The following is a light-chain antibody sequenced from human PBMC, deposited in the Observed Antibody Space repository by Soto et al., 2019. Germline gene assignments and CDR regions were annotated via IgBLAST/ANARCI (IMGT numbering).Light chain of an antibody. CDR1: SSNIGSNY. CDR2: RNN. CDR3: AAWDDSLSGPV. V-gene: IGLV1-47*01. J-gene: IGLJ2*01. Sequence: QTVVTQPPSASGTPGQRVTISCSGSSSNIGSNYVYWYQQLPGTAPKLLIYRNNQRPSGVPDRFSGSKSGTSASLAISGLRSEDEADYYCAAWDDSLSGPVFGGGTKRTVL.